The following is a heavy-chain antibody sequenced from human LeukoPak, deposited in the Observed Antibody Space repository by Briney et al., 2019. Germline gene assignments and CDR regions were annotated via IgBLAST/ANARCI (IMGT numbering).Heavy chain of an antibody. CDR1: GGSISSYY. CDR2: IYSGGST. D-gene: IGHD6-19*01. CDR3: ASGRMERTEYSSGFNTYMDV. Sequence: ETLSLTCTVSGGSISSYYWSWVRQAPGKGLEWVSVIYSGGSTYYADSVKGRFTISRDNSKNTLYLQMNSLRAEDTAVYYCASGRMERTEYSSGFNTYMDVWGKGTTVTVSS. V-gene: IGHV3-53*01. J-gene: IGHJ6*03.